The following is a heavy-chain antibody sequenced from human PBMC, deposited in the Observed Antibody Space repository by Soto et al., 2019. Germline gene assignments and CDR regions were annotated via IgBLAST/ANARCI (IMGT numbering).Heavy chain of an antibody. CDR2: IDPSDSYT. V-gene: IGHV5-10-1*01. CDR3: ARGMVRWRGYDY. J-gene: IGHJ4*02. CDR1: GYSLTSYW. Sequence: GESLKISCQGSGYSLTSYWISWVRQMPGKGLEWMGRIDPSDSYTNYSPSFQGHVTISADKSISTAYLQWSSLKASDTAMYYCARGMVRWRGYDYWGQGTLVTVSS. D-gene: IGHD1-1*01.